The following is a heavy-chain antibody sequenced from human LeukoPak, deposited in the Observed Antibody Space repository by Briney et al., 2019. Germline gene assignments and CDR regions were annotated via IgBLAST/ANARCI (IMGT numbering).Heavy chain of an antibody. CDR3: ARREAVAASFYYYYSMDV. CDR1: GYTFTSYG. CDR2: MNPNSGNT. Sequence: GASVTVSCTASGYTFTSYGISWVRQAPGQGVEWMGWMNPNSGNTGYAPKFQGRVTMTRTTSISTAYMELSSLRSEDTAVYYCARREAVAASFYYYYSMDVWGKGTTVTISS. J-gene: IGHJ6*03. V-gene: IGHV1-8*02. D-gene: IGHD6-19*01.